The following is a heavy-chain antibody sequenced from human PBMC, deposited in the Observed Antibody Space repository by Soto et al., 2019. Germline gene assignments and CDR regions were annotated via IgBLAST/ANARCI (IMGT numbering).Heavy chain of an antibody. Sequence: GGSLRLSCAASGFTFSSYAMSWVRQAPGKGLEWVSAISGSGGSTYYADSVKGRFTISRDNSKNTLYLQMNSLRAEETAVYYCAKAGYCSGGSCYVPESGMDVWGQGTTVTVSS. D-gene: IGHD2-15*01. CDR3: AKAGYCSGGSCYVPESGMDV. J-gene: IGHJ6*02. CDR2: ISGSGGST. V-gene: IGHV3-23*01. CDR1: GFTFSSYA.